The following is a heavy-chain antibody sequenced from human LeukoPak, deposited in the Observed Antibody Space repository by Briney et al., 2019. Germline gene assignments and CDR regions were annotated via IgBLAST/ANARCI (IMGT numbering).Heavy chain of an antibody. CDR2: IYASGST. D-gene: IGHD7-27*01. CDR1: GGSISSYY. V-gene: IGHV4-4*07. Sequence: PSETLSLTCTVSGGSISSYYWSWIRQPAGKGLEWIGRIYASGSTNYNPSLKSRVTMSVDTSKNQFSLKLSSVTAADTAVYYCARGAGDLIGVGSSYYYYMDVWGKGTTVTVSS. CDR3: ARGAGDLIGVGSSYYYYMDV. J-gene: IGHJ6*03.